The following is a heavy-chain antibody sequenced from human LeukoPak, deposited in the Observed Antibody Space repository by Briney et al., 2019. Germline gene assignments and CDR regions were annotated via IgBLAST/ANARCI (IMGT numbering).Heavy chain of an antibody. CDR1: GGSISSGGYY. CDR2: IYYSGST. V-gene: IGHV4-31*03. CDR3: ARGSVVVTATYAFDI. Sequence: PSQTLSLTCTVSGGSISSGGYYWSWIRQHPGKGLEWIGYIYYSGSTYYNPSLKSRVTISVDTSKNQFSLKLSSVTAADTAVYYCARGSVVVTATYAFDIWGQGTMVTVSS. J-gene: IGHJ3*02. D-gene: IGHD2-21*02.